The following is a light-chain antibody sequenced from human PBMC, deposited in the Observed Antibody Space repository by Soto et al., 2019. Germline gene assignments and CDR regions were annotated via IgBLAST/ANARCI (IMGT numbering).Light chain of an antibody. V-gene: IGKV3-20*01. CDR1: QSVSSSH. CDR3: QQYGYSTIT. Sequence: EIVLTQSPGTLSLSPGERATLSCRASQSVSSSHLAWYQHKPGQAHRLLIYAASSRATGSPDRFSGGGSGTDFTLTISRLEPEDFAVYYCQQYGYSTITFGQGTRLEIX. CDR2: AAS. J-gene: IGKJ5*01.